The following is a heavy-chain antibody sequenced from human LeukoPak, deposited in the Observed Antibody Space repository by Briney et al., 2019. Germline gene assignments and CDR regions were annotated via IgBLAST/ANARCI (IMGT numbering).Heavy chain of an antibody. CDR3: AEADDWNDDVAYFDY. V-gene: IGHV3-21*04. J-gene: IGHJ4*02. D-gene: IGHD1-1*01. Sequence: GGSLRLSCAASGFTFSSYSMNWVRQAPGKGLEWASSISSSSSYIYYAGSVKGRFTISRDNAKNSLYLQMNSLRAEDTALYYCAEADDWNDDVAYFDYWGQGTLVTVSS. CDR1: GFTFSSYS. CDR2: ISSSSSYI.